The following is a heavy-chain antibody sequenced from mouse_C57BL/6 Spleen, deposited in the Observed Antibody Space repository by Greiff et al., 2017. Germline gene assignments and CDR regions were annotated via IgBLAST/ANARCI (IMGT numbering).Heavy chain of an antibody. D-gene: IGHD2-2*01. V-gene: IGHV5-17*01. J-gene: IGHJ1*03. CDR1: GFTFSDYG. Sequence: EVQLVESGGGLVKPGGSLKLSCAASGFTFSDYGMHWVRQAPEKGLEWVAYISCGSSTIYYADTVKGRFPISRDNAKNTLFLQMTSLTSEYTATYCCARDYGFYSYFDVWGTGTTVTVSS. CDR2: ISCGSSTI. CDR3: ARDYGFYSYFDV.